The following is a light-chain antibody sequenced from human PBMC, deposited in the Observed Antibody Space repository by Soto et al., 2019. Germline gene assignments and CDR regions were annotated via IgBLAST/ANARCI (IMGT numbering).Light chain of an antibody. J-gene: IGKJ5*01. CDR1: ESISRL. V-gene: IGKV1-5*03. CDR2: KAS. Sequence: DVEMTQSPKARCASVGDRVTITCRASESISRLLAWYQQKPGKAPKLLIYKASSLESGVPSRFSGSGSGTEFTLTINSLQADDFATYYCQQYNSFSITFEQGTRLEI. CDR3: QQYNSFSIT.